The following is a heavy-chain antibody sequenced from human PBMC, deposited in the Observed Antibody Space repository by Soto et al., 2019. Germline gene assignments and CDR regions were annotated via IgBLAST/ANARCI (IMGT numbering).Heavy chain of an antibody. CDR1: GFPFSSYW. CDR2: INSDGSST. CDR3: ARVPAAIENYHSYGMDV. J-gene: IGHJ6*02. Sequence: PGGSLRLCCAASGFPFSSYWMHWVRQAPGKGLVWVSRINSDGSSTSYADSVKGRFTISRDNAKNTLYLQMNSLRAEDTAVYYWARVPAAIENYHSYGMDVWGQGTTVTVSS. D-gene: IGHD2-2*01. V-gene: IGHV3-74*01.